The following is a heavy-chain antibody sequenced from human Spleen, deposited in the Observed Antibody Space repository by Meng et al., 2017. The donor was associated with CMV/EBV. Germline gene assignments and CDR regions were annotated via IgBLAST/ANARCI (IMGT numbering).Heavy chain of an antibody. D-gene: IGHD3-22*01. J-gene: IGHJ4*02. CDR2: ISGSGGST. CDR3: AIHYYDSSGYPPFDY. CDR1: AFTFSDYA. V-gene: IGHV3-23*01. Sequence: GESLKISCAASAFTFSDYAMSWVRQAPGKGLEWVSTISGSGGSTYYADSVKGRFTISRDNSKNTLYLQMNSLRAEDTAVYYCAIHYYDSSGYPPFDYWGQGTLVTVSS.